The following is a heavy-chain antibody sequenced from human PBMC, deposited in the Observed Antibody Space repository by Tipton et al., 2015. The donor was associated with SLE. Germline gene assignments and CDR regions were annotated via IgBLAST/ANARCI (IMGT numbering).Heavy chain of an antibody. D-gene: IGHD3-3*01. CDR2: GSN. V-gene: IGHV4-39*02. Sequence: TLSLTCTVSGGSISSTYYWAWIRQPPGKGLEWIGSGSNFYNPSLKSRITISIDTSKNQFSLKLSSVTAADTAVYYCARDRGGNFDLWSGFKWFDPWGQGILVTVSS. J-gene: IGHJ5*02. CDR1: GGSISSTYY. CDR3: ARDRGGNFDLWSGFKWFDP.